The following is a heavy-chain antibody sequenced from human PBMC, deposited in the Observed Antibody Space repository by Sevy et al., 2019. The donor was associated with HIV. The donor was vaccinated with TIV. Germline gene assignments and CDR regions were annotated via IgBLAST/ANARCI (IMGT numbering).Heavy chain of an antibody. V-gene: IGHV3-21*01. CDR1: GFTFNNYN. CDR2: VSGSSNYI. Sequence: GGSLRLSCATSGFTFNNYNMNWVRQAPGKGLEWVSSVSGSSNYIYYAESVKGRFIISRDNTKKTLYLQMNSLRVDDTALYYCARGPPDGSYDYFDYWGQGTLVTVSS. CDR3: ARGPPDGSYDYFDY. D-gene: IGHD3-10*01. J-gene: IGHJ4*02.